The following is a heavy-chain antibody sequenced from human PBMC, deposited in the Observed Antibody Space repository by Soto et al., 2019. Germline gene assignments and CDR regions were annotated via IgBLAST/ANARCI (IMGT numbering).Heavy chain of an antibody. D-gene: IGHD3-9*01. CDR3: ARRYYDTLTGRPCYFDY. J-gene: IGHJ4*02. V-gene: IGHV2-5*02. Sequence: QVTLKEAGPTLLKPTQTLTLTCTFSGFSLSTSGMGVGWIRQPPGKALEWLALIYWDDDRRHSPSLKSRLTITKVTSKNQVVLTMPNIDPVDTATYYCARRYYDTLTGRPCYFDYWGQGTLVTVSS. CDR1: GFSLSTSGMG. CDR2: IYWDDDR.